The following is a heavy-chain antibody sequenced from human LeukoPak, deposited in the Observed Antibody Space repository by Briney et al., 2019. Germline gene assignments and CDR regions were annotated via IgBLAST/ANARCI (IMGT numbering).Heavy chain of an antibody. Sequence: PGGSLRLSCAASGFTFSSYTMNWVRQAPGKGLEWVSSISSSSSYIYYADSVKGRFTISRDNSKNTLYLQMNSLRAEDTAVYYCAKDVYSSGWYGAFDIWGQGTMVTVSS. V-gene: IGHV3-21*04. CDR1: GFTFSSYT. D-gene: IGHD6-19*01. CDR3: AKDVYSSGWYGAFDI. J-gene: IGHJ3*02. CDR2: ISSSSSYI.